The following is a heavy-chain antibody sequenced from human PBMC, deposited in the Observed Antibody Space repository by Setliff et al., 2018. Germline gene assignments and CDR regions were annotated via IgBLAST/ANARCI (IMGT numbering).Heavy chain of an antibody. CDR3: ARDFRDLGYSDY. CDR2: IKQDGREK. J-gene: IGHJ4*02. V-gene: IGHV3-7*03. CDR1: GFTFSRFW. Sequence: GGSLRLSCAASGFTFSRFWMNWVRQAPGKGLEWVANIKQDGREKNYADSVKGRFTISRDNVRSSLFLQMNSLRVEDTAVYYCARDFRDLGYSDYWGQGTLVTVSS.